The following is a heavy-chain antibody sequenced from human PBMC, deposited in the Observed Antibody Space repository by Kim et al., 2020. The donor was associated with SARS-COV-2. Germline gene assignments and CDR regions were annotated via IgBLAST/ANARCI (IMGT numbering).Heavy chain of an antibody. D-gene: IGHD2-15*01. V-gene: IGHV6-1*01. CDR2: TYYRSKWYN. J-gene: IGHJ6*02. CDR1: GDSVSSNSAA. Sequence: SQTLSLTCAISGDSVSSNSAAWNWIRQSPSRGLEWLGRTYYRSKWYNDYAVSVKSRITINPDTSKNQFSLQLNSVTPEDTAVYYCARDESIRGNAHYYYYGMDVWGQGTTVTVSS. CDR3: ARDESIRGNAHYYYYGMDV.